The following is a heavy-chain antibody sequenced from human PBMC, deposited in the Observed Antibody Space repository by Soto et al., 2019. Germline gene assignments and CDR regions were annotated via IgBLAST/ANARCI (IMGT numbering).Heavy chain of an antibody. CDR2: IYYSGST. CDR1: GGSISSSSYY. V-gene: IGHV4-39*01. CDR3: ARQGYSSSWAGYYYYYGMDV. D-gene: IGHD6-13*01. J-gene: IGHJ6*02. Sequence: SETLTLTCTVSGGSISSSSYYWGWIRQPPGKGLEWIGSIYYSGSTYYNPSLKSRVTISVDTSKNQFSLKLSSVTAADTAVYYCARQGYSSSWAGYYYYYGMDVWGQGTTVTVS.